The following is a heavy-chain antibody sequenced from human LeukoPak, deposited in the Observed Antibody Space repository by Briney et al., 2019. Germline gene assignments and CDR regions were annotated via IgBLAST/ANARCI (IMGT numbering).Heavy chain of an antibody. J-gene: IGHJ6*02. V-gene: IGHV3-23*01. CDR3: AKGPCVYGVRCFMDV. CDR1: GFTFSSYA. CDR2: ISGSGGST. D-gene: IGHD4-17*01. Sequence: GGSLRLSCAASGFTFSSYAMIWVRQAPGKGREGVSAISGSGGSTYYADSVKARFTISRDNSKNTLYLQMNSLRAEDTAVYYCAKGPCVYGVRCFMDVWGQGTTVTVSS.